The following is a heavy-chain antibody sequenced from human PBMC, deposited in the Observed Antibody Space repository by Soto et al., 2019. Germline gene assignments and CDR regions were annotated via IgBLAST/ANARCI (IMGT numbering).Heavy chain of an antibody. CDR3: AREGRLRDYAFDI. Sequence: SETLSLTCAVSGGSISSSNWWSWVRQPPGKGLEWIGEIYHSGSTNYNPSLKSRVTISVDKSKNQFSLKLSSVTAADSAVYYCAREGRLRDYAFDIWGQGTMVTVSS. CDR2: IYHSGST. CDR1: GGSISSSNW. J-gene: IGHJ3*02. D-gene: IGHD3-10*01. V-gene: IGHV4-4*02.